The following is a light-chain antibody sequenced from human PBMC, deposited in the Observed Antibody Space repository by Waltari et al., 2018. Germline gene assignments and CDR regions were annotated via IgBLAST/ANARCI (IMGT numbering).Light chain of an antibody. J-gene: IGLJ1*01. Sequence: QSALTQPASVSGSPGQSITISCTGTSHDVGGYNYVSWYQQHPDKAPKLMIYDVSDRPSGVSNRFSGSKSGNTASLTISGLQTEDEADYYCTSYTTTSPLVFGTGTRVTVL. V-gene: IGLV2-14*03. CDR2: DVS. CDR3: TSYTTTSPLV. CDR1: SHDVGGYNY.